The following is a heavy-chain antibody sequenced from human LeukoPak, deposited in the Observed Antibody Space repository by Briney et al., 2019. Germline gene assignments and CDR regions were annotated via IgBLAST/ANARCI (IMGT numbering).Heavy chain of an antibody. V-gene: IGHV4-59*01. CDR3: ARENDRYGRIDY. CDR1: GGSISNYY. Sequence: SETLSLTCTVFGGSISNYYWSWVRQPPGKGLEWIGYVSYRGSTDYNPSLKSRVIISMDTSKNQFSLRLRSVTAADTAVYYCARENDRYGRIDYWGQGTLVTVSS. D-gene: IGHD5-18*01. J-gene: IGHJ4*02. CDR2: VSYRGST.